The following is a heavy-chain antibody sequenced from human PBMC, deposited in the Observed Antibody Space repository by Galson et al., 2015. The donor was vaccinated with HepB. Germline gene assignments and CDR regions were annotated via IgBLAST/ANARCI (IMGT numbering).Heavy chain of an antibody. CDR2: IYYSGST. D-gene: IGHD4-23*01. V-gene: IGHV4-39*01. Sequence: ETLSLTCTVSGGSISSSSYYWGWIRQPPGKGLEWIGSIYYSGSTYYNPSLKSRVTISVDTSKNQFSLKLSSVTAADTAVYYCARHQGRWFQRSIDYWGQGTLVTVSS. CDR3: ARHQGRWFQRSIDY. J-gene: IGHJ4*02. CDR1: GGSISSSSYY.